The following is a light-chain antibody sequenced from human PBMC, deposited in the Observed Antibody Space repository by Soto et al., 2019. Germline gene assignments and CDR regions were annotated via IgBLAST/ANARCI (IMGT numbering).Light chain of an antibody. CDR2: GAS. CDR3: QQYGSSPYT. J-gene: IGKJ2*01. V-gene: IGKV3-20*01. CDR1: QSVSSNY. Sequence: EIVLTQSPGTLSLSPGERATLSCRASQSVSSNYLAWYQQKPGQAHRLLIYGASSRATGIPDRFSGSGSGTDFTLTISRLEPEDFAVYYCQQYGSSPYTFGQGTKLEIK.